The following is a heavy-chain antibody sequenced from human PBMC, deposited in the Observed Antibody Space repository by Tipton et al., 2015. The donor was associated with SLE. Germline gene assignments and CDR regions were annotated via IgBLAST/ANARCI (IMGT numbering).Heavy chain of an antibody. D-gene: IGHD3-10*01. CDR2: IYYSGST. CDR3: ARQRLRLLSPLDA. V-gene: IGHV4-59*08. J-gene: IGHJ6*02. Sequence: TLSLTCSVSGASISSNYWSWIRQPPGKGLEWIGYIYYSGSTNYSPSLESRVTISVDTSKNQFSLMLSSVTAADTAVYFCARQRLRLLSPLDAWGQGTTVIVSS. CDR1: GASISSNY.